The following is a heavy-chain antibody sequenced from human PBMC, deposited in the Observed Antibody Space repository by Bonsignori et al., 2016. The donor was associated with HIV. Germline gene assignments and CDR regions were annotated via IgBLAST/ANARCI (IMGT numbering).Heavy chain of an antibody. CDR1: GYTFTSYG. CDR2: ISAYNGNT. Sequence: ASVKVSCKASGYTFTSYGISWVRQAPGQGLEWMGWISAYNGNTNYAQKLQGRVTVTTDTSTSTAYMELRSLRSDDTAVYYCARDRYYYDRSGFYAYWGQGTLVTVSS. J-gene: IGHJ4*02. CDR3: ARDRYYYDRSGFYAY. V-gene: IGHV1-18*01. D-gene: IGHD3-22*01.